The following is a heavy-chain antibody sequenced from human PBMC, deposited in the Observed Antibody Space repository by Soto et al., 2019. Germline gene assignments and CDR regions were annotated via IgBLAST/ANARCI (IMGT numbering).Heavy chain of an antibody. J-gene: IGHJ4*02. D-gene: IGHD3-16*01. Sequence: EVQLVESGGGLVQPGGSLRLSCAASGFTFRSYSMNWVRQAPGKGLEWISYIHSSSSPIYYADSVKGRFTISRDNAKDSLYLQMDSLRAEDTAMYFCVRDWSYALDSWGLGALVTVS. CDR1: GFTFRSYS. CDR2: IHSSSSPI. CDR3: VRDWSYALDS. V-gene: IGHV3-48*01.